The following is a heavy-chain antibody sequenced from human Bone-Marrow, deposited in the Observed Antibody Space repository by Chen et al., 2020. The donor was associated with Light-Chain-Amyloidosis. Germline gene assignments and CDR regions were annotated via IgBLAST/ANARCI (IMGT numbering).Heavy chain of an antibody. J-gene: IGHJ4*02. Sequence: EVQLAESGGGLVQPGGSLRLSCAASGFTFSTSWMGWVRQAPGKGLEWVSNINPAGGETYYLDSVKGRFTISRDNARNSLYLQMNSLRAEDTAVYYCARARGRAVYDYWGQGTLLTVSS. D-gene: IGHD3-16*01. V-gene: IGHV3-7*01. CDR3: ARARGRAVYDY. CDR1: GFTFSTSW. CDR2: INPAGGET.